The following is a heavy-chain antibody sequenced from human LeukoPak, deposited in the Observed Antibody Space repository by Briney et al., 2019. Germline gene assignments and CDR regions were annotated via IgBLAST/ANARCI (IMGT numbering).Heavy chain of an antibody. J-gene: IGHJ3*02. CDR2: IYYSGST. Sequence: SETLSLTCTVSGGSISSSSYYWGWIRQPPGKGLEWIGSIYYSGSTYYNPSLKSRVTISVDTSKNQFSLKLSSVTAADTAVYYCARGYYGDADNDAFDIWGQGTMVTVSS. CDR1: GGSISSSSYY. D-gene: IGHD4-17*01. CDR3: ARGYYGDADNDAFDI. V-gene: IGHV4-39*07.